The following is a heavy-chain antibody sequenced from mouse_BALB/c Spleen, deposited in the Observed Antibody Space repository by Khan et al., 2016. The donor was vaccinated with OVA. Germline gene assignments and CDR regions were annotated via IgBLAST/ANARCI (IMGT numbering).Heavy chain of an antibody. CDR3: ARSPDYYGSNYLDY. J-gene: IGHJ2*01. CDR1: GFTFSSYA. D-gene: IGHD1-1*01. CDR2: ISSGGSYT. Sequence: EVELVESGGGLVKPGGSLKLSCAASGFTFSSYAMSWVRQTPEKRLEWVATISSGGSYTYYPDSVKGRFTISRDNAKNSLYLQMRSLRHEDTSMYYCARSPDYYGSNYLDYWGQGTTLTVSS. V-gene: IGHV5-9-3*01.